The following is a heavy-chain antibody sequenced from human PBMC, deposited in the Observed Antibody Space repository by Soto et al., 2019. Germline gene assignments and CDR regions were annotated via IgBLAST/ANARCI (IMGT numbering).Heavy chain of an antibody. CDR3: AKDMGTPPSYGMDV. CDR2: ISWDGGST. J-gene: IGHJ6*02. D-gene: IGHD1-1*01. Sequence: GGSLRLSCAAPGFTFDDYTMHWVRQAPGKGLEWVSLISWDGGSTYYADSVKGRFTISRDNSKNSLYLQMNSLRTEDTALYYCAKDMGTPPSYGMDVWGQGTTVTVSS. V-gene: IGHV3-43*01. CDR1: GFTFDDYT.